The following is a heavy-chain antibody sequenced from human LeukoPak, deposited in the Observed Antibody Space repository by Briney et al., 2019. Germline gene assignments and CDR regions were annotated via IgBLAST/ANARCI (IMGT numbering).Heavy chain of an antibody. V-gene: IGHV3-53*01. J-gene: IGHJ4*02. CDR2: LYSDGNT. Sequence: GGSLRLSCAASGFAFITNDMTWVRQAPGKGLEWVSVLYSDGNTKYADSVQGRFTISRDNSKNTLYLEMNSLSPDDTAVYYCARGVEPLAANTLAYWGQGTLVPSPQ. D-gene: IGHD1-14*01. CDR1: GFAFITND. CDR3: ARGVEPLAANTLAY.